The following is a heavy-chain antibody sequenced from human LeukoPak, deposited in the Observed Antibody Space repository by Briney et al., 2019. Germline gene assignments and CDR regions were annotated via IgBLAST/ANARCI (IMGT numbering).Heavy chain of an antibody. V-gene: IGHV4-31*03. J-gene: IGHJ4*02. D-gene: IGHD5-18*01. CDR3: ARTDTARGEYYFDY. CDR1: GGSISSGGYY. Sequence: SVTLSLTCTVSGGSISSGGYYWSWIRQHPGKGLEWIGYIYYSGSTYYNPSLKSRVTISVDTSKNQFSLKLSSVTAADTAVYYCARTDTARGEYYFDYWGQGTLVTVSS. CDR2: IYYSGST.